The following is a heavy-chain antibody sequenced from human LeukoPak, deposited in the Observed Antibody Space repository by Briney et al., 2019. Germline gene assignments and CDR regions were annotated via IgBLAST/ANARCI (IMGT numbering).Heavy chain of an antibody. CDR3: AREVDSSYSDYGMDV. CDR2: IYSGGST. CDR1: GFTVSSNY. Sequence: PGGSLRLSCAASGFTVSSNYMSWVRQAPGKGLEWVSVIYSGGSTYYADSVKGRFTISRHNSKNTLYLQMNSLRAEDTAVYYCAREVDSSYSDYGMDVWGQGTTVTVSS. V-gene: IGHV3-53*04. J-gene: IGHJ6*02. D-gene: IGHD3-10*01.